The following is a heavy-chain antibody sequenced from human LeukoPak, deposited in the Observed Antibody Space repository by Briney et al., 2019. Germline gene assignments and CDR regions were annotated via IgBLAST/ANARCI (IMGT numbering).Heavy chain of an antibody. CDR3: VKGSSGWYRGWFDP. CDR1: GFSFSSYA. Sequence: PGGSLRLSCSASGFSFSSYAMYWVRQAPGKGLEYVSAISSNGGSTYYADSVKGRFTISRDNSKNTLYLQMSSLRAEDTAVYYCVKGSSGWYRGWFDPWGQGTLVTVSS. CDR2: ISSNGGST. J-gene: IGHJ5*02. D-gene: IGHD6-19*01. V-gene: IGHV3-64D*09.